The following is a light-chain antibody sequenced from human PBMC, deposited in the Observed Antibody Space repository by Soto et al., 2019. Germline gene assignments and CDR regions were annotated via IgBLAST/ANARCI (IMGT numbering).Light chain of an antibody. CDR1: QSISSW. Sequence: DIQMTQSPSTLSASVGDRVTITCRASQSISSWLAWYQQKPGKAPKLLIYDASSLESGVPSRFCGSGSGTEFTLTISSLLPDDSATYYCQQCNSYPYTFGQGTTLEIK. CDR2: DAS. J-gene: IGKJ2*01. V-gene: IGKV1-5*01. CDR3: QQCNSYPYT.